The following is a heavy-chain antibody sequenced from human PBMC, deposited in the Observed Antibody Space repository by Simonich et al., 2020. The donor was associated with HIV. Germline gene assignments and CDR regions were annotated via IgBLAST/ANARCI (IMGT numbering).Heavy chain of an antibody. CDR3: ARAPVDYFDTSGYLGGYMDV. J-gene: IGHJ6*03. D-gene: IGHD3-22*01. V-gene: IGHV4-34*01. Sequence: QVQLQESGPGLVRPSETLSLTCAVYGGSFSGYYWSWIRQPPGKGLEWIGEINHSGSTNYNPSLKSRVTISVDTSKNQFSLKLSAVTAADTAVYYCARAPVDYFDTSGYLGGYMDVWGKGTTVTVSS. CDR1: GGSFSGYY. CDR2: INHSGST.